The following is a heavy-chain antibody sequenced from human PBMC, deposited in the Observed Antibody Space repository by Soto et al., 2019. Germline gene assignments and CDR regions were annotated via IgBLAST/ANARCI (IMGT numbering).Heavy chain of an antibody. D-gene: IGHD1-26*01. CDR2: IYPGDSDT. CDR3: ARSSLLTYSGSYYAWFDP. CDR1: GHSFTSYW. Sequence: GESLKISCKGSGHSFTSYWIGWVRQMPGKGLEWMGIIYPGDSDTRYSPSFQGQVTISADKSISTAYLQWSSLKASDTAMYYCARSSLLTYSGSYYAWFDPWGQGTLVTVSS. V-gene: IGHV5-51*01. J-gene: IGHJ5*02.